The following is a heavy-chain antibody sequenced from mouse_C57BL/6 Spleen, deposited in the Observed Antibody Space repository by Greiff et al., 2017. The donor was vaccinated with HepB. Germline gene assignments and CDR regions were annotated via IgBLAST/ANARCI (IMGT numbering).Heavy chain of an antibody. V-gene: IGHV6-3*01. CDR2: IRLKSDNYAT. J-gene: IGHJ1*03. D-gene: IGHD2-1*01. CDR1: GFTFSNYW. Sequence: EVKLEESGGGLVQPGGSMKLSCVASGFTFSNYWMNWVRQSPEKGLEWVAQIRLKSDNYATHYAESVKGRFTISRDDSKSSVYLQMNNLRAEDTGIYYCTAVYYGNYEGYFDVWGTGTTVTVSS. CDR3: TAVYYGNYEGYFDV.